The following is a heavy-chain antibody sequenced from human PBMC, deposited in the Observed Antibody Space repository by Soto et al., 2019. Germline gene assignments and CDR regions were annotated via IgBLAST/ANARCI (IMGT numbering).Heavy chain of an antibody. CDR2: VSGDGSST. V-gene: IGHV3-74*03. Sequence: EVRMVESGGDLVQPGGSLRLSCVASGLTFNRYWMYWVRQVPGKGLLWISRVSGDGSSTTYADSVKGRFTVSRDNAKNTLFLLMTSLRVDDTGVFYCARDLRSVMTGYWGQRSLVTVSS. J-gene: IGHJ4*02. CDR3: ARDLRSVMTGY. D-gene: IGHD2-21*01. CDR1: GLTFNRYW.